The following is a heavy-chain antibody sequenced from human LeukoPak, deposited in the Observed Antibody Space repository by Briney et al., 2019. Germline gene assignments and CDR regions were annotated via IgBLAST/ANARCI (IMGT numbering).Heavy chain of an antibody. D-gene: IGHD2-2*01. CDR2: ISTSGDDS. J-gene: IGHJ4*02. V-gene: IGHV3-23*01. CDR3: AREGGCSSTSCRDY. Sequence: GGSLRLSCAASGFTFSSYGMSWVRQAPGKGLEWVSAISTSGDDSYFADSVKGRFTISRDNSKNTLHLQMNSLRAEDTAVYYCAREGGCSSTSCRDYWGQGTLVTVSS. CDR1: GFTFSSYG.